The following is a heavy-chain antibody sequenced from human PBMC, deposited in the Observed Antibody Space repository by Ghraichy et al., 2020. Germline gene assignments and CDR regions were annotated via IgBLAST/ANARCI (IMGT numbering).Heavy chain of an antibody. CDR1: GFTFSNYG. Sequence: LSLTCAASGFTFSNYGMHWVRQAPGKGLEWVAVISYDGSEKYYADSVKGRFTISRDNSKNTLYLQMNSLRAEDTAVYYCAKGYSYSSGSYFDNWGQGTLVTVSS. V-gene: IGHV3-30*18. CDR3: AKGYSYSSGSYFDN. D-gene: IGHD6-19*01. CDR2: ISYDGSEK. J-gene: IGHJ4*02.